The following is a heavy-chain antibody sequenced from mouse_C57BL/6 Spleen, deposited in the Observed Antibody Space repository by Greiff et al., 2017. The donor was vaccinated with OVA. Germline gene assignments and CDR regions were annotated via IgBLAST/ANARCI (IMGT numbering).Heavy chain of an antibody. Sequence: EVQLQQSGPELVKPGASVKISCKASGYTFTDYYMNWVKQSPGQSLEWIGDINPNNGGTSYNQKFKGKATLTVDKSSSTAYMQLSSLTSEDSAVYYCARSDYGGRGFAYWGQGTLVTVSA. V-gene: IGHV1-26*01. CDR3: ARSDYGGRGFAY. CDR2: INPNNGGT. CDR1: GYTFTDYY. J-gene: IGHJ3*01. D-gene: IGHD1-1*01.